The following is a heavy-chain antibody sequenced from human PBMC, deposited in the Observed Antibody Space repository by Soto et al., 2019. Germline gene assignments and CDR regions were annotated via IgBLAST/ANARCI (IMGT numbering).Heavy chain of an antibody. V-gene: IGHV3-30*18. CDR2: ISYDGSNK. CDR1: GFTFSSYG. Sequence: PGGSLRLSCAASGFTFSSYGMHWVRQAPGKGLEWVAVISYDGSNKYYADSVKGRFTISRDNSKNTLYLQMNSLRAEDTAVYYCAKALPGVPAFDYWGQGTLVTVSS. CDR3: AKALPGVPAFDY. D-gene: IGHD3-10*01. J-gene: IGHJ4*02.